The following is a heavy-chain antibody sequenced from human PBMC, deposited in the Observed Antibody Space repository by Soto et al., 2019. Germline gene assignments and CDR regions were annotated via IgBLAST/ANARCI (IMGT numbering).Heavy chain of an antibody. J-gene: IGHJ4*02. V-gene: IGHV3-23*01. CDR1: GFTFSSYA. D-gene: IGHD3-10*01. CDR3: ASGRGGSGSRFDY. CDR2: ISGSGGST. Sequence: GGSLRLSCAASGFTFSSYAMSWVRQAPGKGLEWVSAISGSGGSTYYADSVKGRFTISRDNSKNTLYLQMNSLRAEDTAVYYCASGRGGSGSRFDYWGQGTLVTVSS.